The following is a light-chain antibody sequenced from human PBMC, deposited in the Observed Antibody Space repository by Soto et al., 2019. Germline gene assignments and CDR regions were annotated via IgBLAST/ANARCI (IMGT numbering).Light chain of an antibody. CDR3: SSFTSTSTVL. V-gene: IGLV2-14*01. CDR1: SSDIGGYNY. Sequence: QSALTQPASVSGSLGQSITISCTGTSSDIGGYNYVSWYQQHPGKAPKVMIFEVSKRPSGASNRFSGSKSGNMASLTISGLQAEDEGDYYCSSFTSTSTVLLGGGTKLTVL. J-gene: IGLJ2*01. CDR2: EVS.